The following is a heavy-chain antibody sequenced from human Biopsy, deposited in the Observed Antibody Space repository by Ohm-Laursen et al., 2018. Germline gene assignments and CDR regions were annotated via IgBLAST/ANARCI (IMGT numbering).Heavy chain of an antibody. D-gene: IGHD3-9*01. CDR1: EGTFSNYG. Sequence: SSVKVSCKSPEGTFSNYGVNWVRQAPGQGLEWLGGNIPILGTGNYAQKFQDRVTVAADTSTSTATMELRSLRSDDTAVYYCTTKLTGYFHHWGQGTLVIVSS. CDR2: NIPILGTG. CDR3: TTKLTGYFHH. J-gene: IGHJ1*01. V-gene: IGHV1-69*06.